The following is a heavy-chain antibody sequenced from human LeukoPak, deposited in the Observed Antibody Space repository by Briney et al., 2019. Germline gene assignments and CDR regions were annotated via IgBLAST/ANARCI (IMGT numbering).Heavy chain of an antibody. J-gene: IGHJ4*02. V-gene: IGHV4-34*01. Sequence: PSETLSLTCAVYGGSFSGYYWSWIRQPPGKGLEWMGEINHSGSTNYNPALKSRVTISVDTSKNQFYRKLSYVTAADTAVYYCARTKCNSGYGMSIDYWGQGTLVTVSS. CDR3: ARTKCNSGYGMSIDY. D-gene: IGHD5-12*01. CDR2: INHSGST. CDR1: GGSFSGYY.